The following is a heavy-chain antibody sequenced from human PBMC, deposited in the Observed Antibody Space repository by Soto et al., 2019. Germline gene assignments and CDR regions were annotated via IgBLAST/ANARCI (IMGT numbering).Heavy chain of an antibody. D-gene: IGHD3-3*01. CDR2: INHTGAT. Sequence: SETLSLTCALYGGSVNGYYWNWISQPPGKGLEWIVEINHTGATPYNPSLKSRVTMSVDTSKNQFSLRLSSVTAADTAIYYCATRITVFGLLIPPFDPWGQGTQVTVS. V-gene: IGHV4-34*01. CDR3: ATRITVFGLLIPPFDP. J-gene: IGHJ5*02. CDR1: GGSVNGYY.